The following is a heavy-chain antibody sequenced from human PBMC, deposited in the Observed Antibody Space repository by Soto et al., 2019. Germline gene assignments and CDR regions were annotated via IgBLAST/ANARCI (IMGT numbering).Heavy chain of an antibody. CDR2: ISYDGSNK. CDR3: AKLAAHRADY. J-gene: IGHJ4*02. D-gene: IGHD6-13*01. Sequence: RLSCAASGFTFSSYGMHWVRQAPGKGLEWVAVISYDGSNKYYADSVKGRFTISRDNSKNTLYLQMNSLRAEDTAVYYCAKLAAHRADYWGQGTLVTVS. V-gene: IGHV3-30*18. CDR1: GFTFSSYG.